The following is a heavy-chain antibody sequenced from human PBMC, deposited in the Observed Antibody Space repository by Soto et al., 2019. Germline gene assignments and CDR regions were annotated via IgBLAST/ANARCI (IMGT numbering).Heavy chain of an antibody. CDR2: ISGGSRHI. D-gene: IGHD2-15*01. Sequence: PGGSLRLSCAASGFTFSDFSMNWVRQAPGKGLEWISYISGGSRHIYYADSVKGRFTISRDNAKNSLYLQMNSLRAEDTAVYYCARDGCSGSNCLNWFDPWGQGTLVTVSS. V-gene: IGHV3-48*01. CDR1: GFTFSDFS. J-gene: IGHJ5*02. CDR3: ARDGCSGSNCLNWFDP.